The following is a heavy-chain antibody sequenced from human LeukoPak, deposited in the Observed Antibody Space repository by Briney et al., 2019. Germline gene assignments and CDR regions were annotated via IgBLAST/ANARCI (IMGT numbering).Heavy chain of an antibody. Sequence: GGPLRSSCPPPGFTFVTYSRNWAGQLPGKGLGWVSPISSSSSYIYYADSVKGRFTISRDNAKNSLCLQMNSLRAEDTAVYYCAKDSRDGYNLGYFDYWGQGTLVTVSS. V-gene: IGHV3-21*01. CDR2: ISSSSSYI. CDR1: GFTFVTYS. CDR3: AKDSRDGYNLGYFDY. D-gene: IGHD5-24*01. J-gene: IGHJ4*02.